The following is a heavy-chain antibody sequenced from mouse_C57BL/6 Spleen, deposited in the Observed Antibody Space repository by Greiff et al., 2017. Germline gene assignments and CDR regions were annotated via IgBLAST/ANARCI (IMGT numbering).Heavy chain of an antibody. V-gene: IGHV5-16*01. CDR1: GFTFSDYY. Sequence: EVQRVESEGGLVQPGSSMKLSCTASGFTFSDYYMAWVRQVPEKGLEWVANINYDGSSTYSLDSLKSRFIISRANAKNILYLQMSSLKSEDTATYYCARAGIYYGYDGRAIDDWGQGTSVTVSS. D-gene: IGHD2-2*01. CDR2: INYDGSST. J-gene: IGHJ4*01. CDR3: ARAGIYYGYDGRAIDD.